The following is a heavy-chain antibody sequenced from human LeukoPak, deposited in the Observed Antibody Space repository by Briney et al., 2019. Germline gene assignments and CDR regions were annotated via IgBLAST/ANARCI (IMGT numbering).Heavy chain of an antibody. CDR1: GYTFTSYD. CDR2: MNPNSSNT. D-gene: IGHD2-2*01. CDR3: ARGGSSTRTWGYYFDY. V-gene: IGHV1-8*03. J-gene: IGHJ4*02. Sequence: ASVKVSCKASGYTFTSYDINWVRQATGQGLEWMGWMNPNSSNTGYAQKFQGRVTITRNTSISTAYMELSSLRSEDTAVYYCARGGSSTRTWGYYFDYWGQGTLVTVSS.